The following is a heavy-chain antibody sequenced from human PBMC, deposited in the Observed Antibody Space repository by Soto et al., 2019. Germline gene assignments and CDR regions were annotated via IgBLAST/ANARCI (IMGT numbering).Heavy chain of an antibody. V-gene: IGHV3-49*03. D-gene: IGHD3-10*01. Sequence: PGGSLRLSCTASGFTFGDYAMIWFRQAPGKGLEWVGFITSKAYGGTTEYAATVKGRFTIPRDDSKSIAYLQMNSLKTDDTAVYYCSRVPPNNRGAPLDYWGQGTLVTVSS. J-gene: IGHJ4*02. CDR3: SRVPPNNRGAPLDY. CDR1: GFTFGDYA. CDR2: ITSKAYGGTT.